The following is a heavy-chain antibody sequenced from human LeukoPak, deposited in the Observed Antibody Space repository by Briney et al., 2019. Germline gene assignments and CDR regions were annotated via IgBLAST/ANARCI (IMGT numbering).Heavy chain of an antibody. CDR2: ISYDGSNK. V-gene: IGHV3-30-3*01. CDR1: GFTFSSYA. J-gene: IGHJ4*02. CDR3: ARLYSSGWYGDDY. D-gene: IGHD6-19*01. Sequence: HAGGSLRLSCAASGFTFSSYAMHWVRQAPGKGLEWVAVISYDGSNKYYADSVKGRFTISRDNSKNTLYLQMNSLRAEDTAVYYCARLYSSGWYGDDYWGQGTLVTVSS.